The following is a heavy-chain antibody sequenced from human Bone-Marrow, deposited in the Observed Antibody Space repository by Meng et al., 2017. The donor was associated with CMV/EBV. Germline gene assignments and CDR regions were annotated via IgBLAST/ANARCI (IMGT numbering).Heavy chain of an antibody. V-gene: IGHV1-2*02. CDR2: INPNSGGT. CDR3: ARELVWGDTQTEDIAFDI. Sequence: ASVKVSCKASGYTFTGYYMHWVRQAPGQGLEWMGWINPNSGGTNYAQKFQGRVTMTRDTSISTAYMELSRLRSDDTAVYYCARELVWGDTQTEDIAFDIWGQGTTVTVSS. CDR1: GYTFTGYY. J-gene: IGHJ3*02. D-gene: IGHD3-16*01.